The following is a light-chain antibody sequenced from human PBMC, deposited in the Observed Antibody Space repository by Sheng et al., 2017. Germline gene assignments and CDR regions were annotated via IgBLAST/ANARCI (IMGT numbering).Light chain of an antibody. J-gene: IGKJ4*01. V-gene: IGKV1-39*01. CDR3: QQSYNTPPWT. CDR1: QSISNY. CDR2: AAS. Sequence: DIQMTQSPSSLSATVGDRVTITCRASQSISNYLNWYQQKPGKAPKLLIYAASSLQSGLPSRFSGSGSGTDFTLTISSLQPEDFATYYCQQSYNTPPWTFGGGTKVEIK.